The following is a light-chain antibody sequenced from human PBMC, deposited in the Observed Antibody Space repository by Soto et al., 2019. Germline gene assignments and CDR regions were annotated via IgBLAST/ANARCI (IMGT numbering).Light chain of an antibody. CDR3: GQFVSSPPRT. CDR2: GVS. J-gene: IGKJ1*01. Sequence: EIVLTQSPGTLSLSPGERATLSCRASQTVSSTFLAWYQQKPSQAPRLLIYGVSNRATGIPDRFSGSGSGTDFTLTINRLEPEDFAVYFCGQFVSSPPRTFGQGTKVEIK. V-gene: IGKV3-20*01. CDR1: QTVSSTF.